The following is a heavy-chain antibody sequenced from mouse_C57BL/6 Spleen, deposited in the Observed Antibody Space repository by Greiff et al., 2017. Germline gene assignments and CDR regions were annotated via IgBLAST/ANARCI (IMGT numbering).Heavy chain of an antibody. CDR1: GYTFTSYT. J-gene: IGHJ4*01. CDR3: ATTVVDAMDD. Sequence: QVQLQQSGAELARPGASVKMSCKASGYTFTSYTMHWVKQRPGQGLEWIGYINPSSGYTKYNQKFKDKATLTADKSSSTAYMQLSSLTSADSAVYYYATTVVDAMDDWGQGTSVTVSS. V-gene: IGHV1-4*01. D-gene: IGHD1-1*01. CDR2: INPSSGYT.